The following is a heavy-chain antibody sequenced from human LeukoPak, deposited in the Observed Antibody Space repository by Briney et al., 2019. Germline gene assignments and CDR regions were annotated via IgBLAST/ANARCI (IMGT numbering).Heavy chain of an antibody. CDR1: RFTFSSYE. J-gene: IGHJ4*02. CDR3: ARGCSSTSCPGGY. Sequence: GGSLRLSCAASRFTFSSYEMNWVRQAPGKGLEWVSYISSSGSTIYYADSVKGRFTISRDNAKNSLYLQMNSLRAEDTAVYYCARGCSSTSCPGGYWGQGTLVTVSS. CDR2: ISSSGSTI. V-gene: IGHV3-48*03. D-gene: IGHD2-2*01.